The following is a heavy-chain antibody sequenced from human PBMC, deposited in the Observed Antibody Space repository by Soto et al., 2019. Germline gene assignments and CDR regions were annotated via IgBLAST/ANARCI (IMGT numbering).Heavy chain of an antibody. Sequence: QVQLVESGGGVVQPGRSLRLSSAASGFTFSVYGMHWVRQAPGKGLEWVAVIWNDGSNNYYGDSVKGRFTISRDNYKNTLYLHMNSLRADDTAVYYCARAVGPFDYWGQGTLVTVSS. D-gene: IGHD3-16*01. V-gene: IGHV3-33*01. J-gene: IGHJ4*02. CDR2: IWNDGSNN. CDR3: ARAVGPFDY. CDR1: GFTFSVYG.